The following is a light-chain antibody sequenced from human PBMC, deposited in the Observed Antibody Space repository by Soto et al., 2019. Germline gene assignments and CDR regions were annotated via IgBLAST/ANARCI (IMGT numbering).Light chain of an antibody. CDR2: EDT. V-gene: IGLV2-23*01. Sequence: QSALTQPASVSGSPGQSITISCTGTSSDIGNYKLVSWYQQHPGKAPKRMIYEDTMRPSGVSNRFSGSKSGNTASLTVSGLQAEDEADYYCCSYAGSSTFVFGTGTKLTVL. CDR1: SSDIGNYKL. J-gene: IGLJ1*01. CDR3: CSYAGSSTFV.